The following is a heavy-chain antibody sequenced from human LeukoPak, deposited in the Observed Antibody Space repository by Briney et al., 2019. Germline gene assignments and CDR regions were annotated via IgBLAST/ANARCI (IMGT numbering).Heavy chain of an antibody. V-gene: IGHV1-18*01. D-gene: IGHD5-12*01. J-gene: IGHJ3*02. CDR1: GYTFTSYG. CDR2: ISPYNDNT. CDR3: ARRLDIVVSIAFDI. Sequence: ASVKVSCKASGYTFTSYGISWVRQAPGQGLERMGWISPYNDNTNYAQKFQGRVTMTTDTSTRTAYMELRSLRSDDTAVYYCARRLDIVVSIAFDIWGQGTMVTVSS.